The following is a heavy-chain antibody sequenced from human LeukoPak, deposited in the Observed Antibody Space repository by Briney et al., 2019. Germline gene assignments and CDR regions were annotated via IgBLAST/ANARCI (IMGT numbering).Heavy chain of an antibody. CDR3: ARDSPLGHAFDI. Sequence: PGGSLRLSCAASGFTFSSYEMNWVRQAPGKGLEWVSYISSSGSTIYYADSVKGRFTISRDNAKNSLYLQMNSLRAEDTAVYYCARDSPLGHAFDIWGQGTMVTVSS. J-gene: IGHJ3*02. CDR1: GFTFSSYE. V-gene: IGHV3-48*03. CDR2: ISSSGSTI.